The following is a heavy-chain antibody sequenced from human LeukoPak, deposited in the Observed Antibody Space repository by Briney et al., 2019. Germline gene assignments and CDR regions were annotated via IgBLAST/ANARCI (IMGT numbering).Heavy chain of an antibody. CDR1: GYSFTTYW. Sequence: GESLKISCKGSGYSFTTYWIGWVRQKPGKGLEWMGIIYPGDSDTRYSPSFQGQVTISADKSISTAYLQWSSLKASDTAMYYCARPRTGDPFYFDYWGQGTLVTVSS. CDR2: IYPGDSDT. CDR3: ARPRTGDPFYFDY. J-gene: IGHJ4*02. V-gene: IGHV5-51*01. D-gene: IGHD7-27*01.